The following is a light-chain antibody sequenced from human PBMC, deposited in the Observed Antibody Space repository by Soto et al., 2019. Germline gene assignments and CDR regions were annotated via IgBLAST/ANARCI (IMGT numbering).Light chain of an antibody. CDR1: QSLLYSSNNKNY. CDR2: WAS. Sequence: DIVMTQSPDSLAVSLGERATINCRSSQSLLYSSNNKNYLTWYQQKAGQPPKLLIYWASTRESGVPDRFSGSGSGTDFTLTISSLQAEDVAVYYCQQYYGTPWTFGQGTKVEIK. CDR3: QQYYGTPWT. V-gene: IGKV4-1*01. J-gene: IGKJ1*01.